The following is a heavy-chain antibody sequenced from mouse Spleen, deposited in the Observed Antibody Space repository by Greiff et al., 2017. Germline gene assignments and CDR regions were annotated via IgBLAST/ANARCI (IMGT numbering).Heavy chain of an antibody. D-gene: IGHD6-1*01. CDR1: GFTFSSYG. Sequence: EVQGVESGGDLVKPGGSLKLSCAASGFTFSSYGMSWVRQTPDKRLEWVATISSGGSYTYYPDSVKGRFTISRDNAKNTLYLQMSSLKSEDTAMYYCARHEEGANPYYFDYWGQGTTLTVSS. CDR3: ARHEEGANPYYFDY. CDR2: ISSGGSYT. J-gene: IGHJ2*01. V-gene: IGHV5-6*01.